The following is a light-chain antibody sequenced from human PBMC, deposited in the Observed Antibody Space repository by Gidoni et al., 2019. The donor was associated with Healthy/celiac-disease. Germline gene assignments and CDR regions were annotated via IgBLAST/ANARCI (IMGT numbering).Light chain of an antibody. J-gene: IGKJ1*01. CDR1: QSVLYSSNNKNY. CDR2: WAS. Sequence: DNVLTQSPDSLAVSLGERATINCKSSQSVLYSSNNKNYLAWYQQKPGQPPKLLIYWASTRESGVPDRFSGSGSGTDFTLTISSLQAEDVAVYYCQQYYSTPLTFXQXTKVEIK. V-gene: IGKV4-1*01. CDR3: QQYYSTPLT.